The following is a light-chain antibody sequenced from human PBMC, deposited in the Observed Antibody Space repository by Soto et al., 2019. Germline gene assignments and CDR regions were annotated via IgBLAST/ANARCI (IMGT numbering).Light chain of an antibody. CDR2: GAS. V-gene: IGKV3-11*01. Sequence: EIVLKQYTATLSLSPGERATLSCRASQSVSSDLAWYQQKPGQAPRLLIYGASNRATGIPARFSGSGSGTDFTLTISSLESEDFAVYYCQQRSNWPPLTFGGGTKVEIK. J-gene: IGKJ4*01. CDR1: QSVSSD. CDR3: QQRSNWPPLT.